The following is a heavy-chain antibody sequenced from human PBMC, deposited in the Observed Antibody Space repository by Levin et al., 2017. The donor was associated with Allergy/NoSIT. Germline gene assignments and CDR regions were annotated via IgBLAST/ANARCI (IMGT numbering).Heavy chain of an antibody. J-gene: IGHJ4*02. Sequence: GESLKISCAASGFTFSSYGMHWVRQAPGKGLEWVAVIWYDGSNKYYADSVKGRFTISRDNSKNTLYLQMNSLRAEDTAVYYCARAPYCSGGSCYSETRYFDYWGQGTLVTVSS. V-gene: IGHV3-33*01. CDR2: IWYDGSNK. CDR3: ARAPYCSGGSCYSETRYFDY. D-gene: IGHD2-15*01. CDR1: GFTFSSYG.